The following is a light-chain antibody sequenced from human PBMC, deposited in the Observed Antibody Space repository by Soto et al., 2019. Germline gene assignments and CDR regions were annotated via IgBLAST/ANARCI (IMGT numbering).Light chain of an antibody. V-gene: IGKV3-20*01. CDR2: GAS. Sequence: EIVLTQSPGTLALSPGERATLSCRASQSVSSSYLAWYQQKPGQAPRLLIYGASSRATGIPDRFSGSGSGTVFTLTLSRLEPEDFAVYYCQQYGSSRTWTFGQGTKVEIK. CDR3: QQYGSSRTWT. J-gene: IGKJ1*01. CDR1: QSVSSSY.